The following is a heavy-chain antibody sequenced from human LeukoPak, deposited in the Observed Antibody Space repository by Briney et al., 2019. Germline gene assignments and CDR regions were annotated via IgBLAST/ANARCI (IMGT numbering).Heavy chain of an antibody. CDR1: GYTFTGYY. Sequence: ASVKVSCKASGYTFTGYYLHWVRQAPGQGLEWMGRINPNSGGTNYAQKFQGRVSMTRDTSISTAYMEVSRLRSDDTAVYYCARDSDTTMVPAVRGQGTTVTVSS. CDR2: INPNSGGT. CDR3: ARDSDTTMVPAV. J-gene: IGHJ6*02. V-gene: IGHV1-2*02. D-gene: IGHD5-18*01.